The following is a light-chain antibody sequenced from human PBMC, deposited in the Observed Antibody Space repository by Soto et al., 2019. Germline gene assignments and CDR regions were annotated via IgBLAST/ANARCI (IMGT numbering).Light chain of an antibody. CDR2: TAS. CDR3: QQANRFPLA. CDR1: QDINSW. V-gene: IGKV1D-12*01. J-gene: IGKJ4*01. Sequence: DIQMTQSPSSVSASVGDRVNITCRASQDINSWLVWYQQKPGKAPKLLIYTASTLQSGVPSRFRGSGSRTDFTLTINSLQPEDFATYYCQQANRFPLAFGGGTKVEIK.